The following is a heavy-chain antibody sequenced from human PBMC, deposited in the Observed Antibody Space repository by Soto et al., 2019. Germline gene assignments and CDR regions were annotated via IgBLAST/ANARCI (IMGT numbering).Heavy chain of an antibody. CDR3: ARDSLMTTILMDV. J-gene: IGHJ6*03. Sequence: GSLRLSCAASGFTFSSYTMNWVRQAPGKGLEWVSSISSSSSYIYYADSVKGRFTISRDNAKNSLFLQMNSLRAEDTAVYYCARDSLMTTILMDVWGKGTTVTVSS. CDR2: ISSSSSYI. V-gene: IGHV3-21*01. CDR1: GFTFSSYT. D-gene: IGHD4-4*01.